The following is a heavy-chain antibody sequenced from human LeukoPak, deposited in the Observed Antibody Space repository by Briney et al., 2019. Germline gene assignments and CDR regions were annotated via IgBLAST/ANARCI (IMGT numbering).Heavy chain of an antibody. CDR2: ITSGGSTI. CDR3: ARGRGAGDY. J-gene: IGHJ4*02. CDR1: GFTFSAFN. D-gene: IGHD3-10*01. Sequence: PGGSLRLSCAASGFTFSAFNMNWVRQAPGKGLEWVSFITSGGSTILYADSVKGRFTISRDNANNSLYLQMNGLRVEDTAVYYCARGRGAGDYWGQGTLVTVSS. V-gene: IGHV3-48*01.